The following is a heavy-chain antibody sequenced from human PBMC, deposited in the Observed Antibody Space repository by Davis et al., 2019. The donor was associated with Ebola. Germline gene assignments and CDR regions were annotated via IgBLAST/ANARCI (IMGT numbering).Heavy chain of an antibody. D-gene: IGHD2/OR15-2a*01. CDR2: IYYSGST. CDR3: ASLWALYYYYGMDV. V-gene: IGHV4-39*01. CDR1: GGSISSSRYY. J-gene: IGHJ6*02. Sequence: MPSETLSLTCTVSGGSISSSRYYWGWIRQPPGKGLEWIGSIYYSGSTYYNPSLQSRVTISLDTSKNQFSLKLSSVTAADTAVYYCASLWALYYYYGMDVWGQGTTVTVSS.